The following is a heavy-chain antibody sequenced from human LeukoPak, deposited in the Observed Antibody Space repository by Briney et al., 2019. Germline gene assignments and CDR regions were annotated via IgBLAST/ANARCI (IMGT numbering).Heavy chain of an antibody. J-gene: IGHJ4*02. CDR1: GFSFSSYC. Sequence: GGSLRLSCAVSGFSFSSYCMRWVRQAPGKGLEWVAVISYDGSNNYYADSVNGLFTISRENSENTPYLQRNSLRAEDTAVYYCAKAFDYWGQGTLVTVSS. CDR2: ISYDGSNN. V-gene: IGHV3-30*18. CDR3: AKAFDY.